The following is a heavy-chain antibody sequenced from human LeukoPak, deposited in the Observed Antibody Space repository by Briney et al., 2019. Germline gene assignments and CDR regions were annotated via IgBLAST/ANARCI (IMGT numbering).Heavy chain of an antibody. CDR1: GGTFSSYA. Sequence: SVKVSCKASGGTFSSYAISWVRQAPGRGLEWMGGIIPIFGTANYAQKFQGRVTITADESTSTAYMELSSLRSEDTAVYYCARTVVVTAEHAFDVWGQGTMVTVSS. D-gene: IGHD2-21*02. V-gene: IGHV1-69*13. J-gene: IGHJ3*01. CDR2: IIPIFGTA. CDR3: ARTVVVTAEHAFDV.